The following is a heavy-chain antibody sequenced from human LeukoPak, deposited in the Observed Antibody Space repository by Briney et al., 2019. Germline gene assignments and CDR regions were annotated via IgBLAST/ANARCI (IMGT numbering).Heavy chain of an antibody. Sequence: SEXLSLTXXVYGGSFSGYYWSWIRQPPGKGLEWIGEINHSGSTNYNPSLKSRVAISVDTSKNQFSLKLSSVTAADTAVYYCARVHHSSSWYMAKRFDYFDYWGQGTLVTVSS. CDR1: GGSFSGYY. CDR2: INHSGST. D-gene: IGHD6-13*01. CDR3: ARVHHSSSWYMAKRFDYFDY. V-gene: IGHV4-34*01. J-gene: IGHJ4*02.